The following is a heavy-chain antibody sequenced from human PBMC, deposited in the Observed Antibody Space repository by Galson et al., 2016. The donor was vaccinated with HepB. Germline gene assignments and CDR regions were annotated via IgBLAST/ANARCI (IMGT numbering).Heavy chain of an antibody. V-gene: IGHV1-46*01. Sequence: SVKVSCKASGFSFTSFYIHWVRQASGQGLEWLGIVDPNYPQQFQGRVSMTRDTSTSTVYMELNSLTSEDTAVYYCAREGGSSWGFDYWGQRTLVIVSS. CDR2: VDPN. D-gene: IGHD1-26*01. CDR1: GFSFTSFY. CDR3: AREGGSSWGFDY. J-gene: IGHJ4*02.